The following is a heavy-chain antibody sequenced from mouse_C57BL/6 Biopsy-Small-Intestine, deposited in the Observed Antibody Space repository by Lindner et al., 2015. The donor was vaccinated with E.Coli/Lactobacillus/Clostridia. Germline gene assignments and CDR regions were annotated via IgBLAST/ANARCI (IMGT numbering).Heavy chain of an antibody. CDR1: GYAFSTYW. CDR3: ARGIRGDFDY. J-gene: IGHJ2*01. D-gene: IGHD1-1*01. Sequence: VQLQESGAELVKPGASVRISCKAPGYAFSTYWMNWLRQRPGKGLEWIGQIYPGDGDTDYNGKFKGTATLTADKSSNTAYMQLSSLTSEDSAVYFCARGIRGDFDYWGQGTTLTVSS. V-gene: IGHV1-80*01. CDR2: IYPGDGDT.